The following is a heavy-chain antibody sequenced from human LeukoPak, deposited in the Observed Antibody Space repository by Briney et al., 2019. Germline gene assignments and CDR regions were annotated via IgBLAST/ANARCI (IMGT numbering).Heavy chain of an antibody. D-gene: IGHD3-10*01. CDR2: IYSGGST. V-gene: IGHV3-53*01. CDR3: ARGARAPDY. Sequence: GGSLRLSCAASGLSVSSSYLSWVRQAPGQGLEWVSVIYSGGSTYYADSVKGRFTISRDNSKNTLFLQMNSLRAEDTAVYYCARGARAPDYWGQGTLVTVSS. J-gene: IGHJ4*02. CDR1: GLSVSSSY.